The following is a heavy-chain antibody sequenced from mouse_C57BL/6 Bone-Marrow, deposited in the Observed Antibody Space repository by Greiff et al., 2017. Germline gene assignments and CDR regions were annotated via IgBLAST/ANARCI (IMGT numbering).Heavy chain of an antibody. J-gene: IGHJ2*01. D-gene: IGHD1-1*01. CDR2: IDPENGDT. CDR1: GFNIQDDY. CDR3: TSITTVVASADY. Sequence: VQLQQSGAELVRPGASVKLSCTASGFNIQDDYMHWVKQRPEQGLEWIGWIDPENGDTAYASQCQGKAPITADTSSNTADLQLSSLTSQDTAVYYITSITTVVASADYWGQGTTLTVSA. V-gene: IGHV14-4*01.